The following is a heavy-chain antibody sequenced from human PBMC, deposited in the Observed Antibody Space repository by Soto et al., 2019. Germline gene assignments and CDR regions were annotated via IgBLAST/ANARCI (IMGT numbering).Heavy chain of an antibody. CDR1: GFTVQYYW. J-gene: IGHJ3*01. D-gene: IGHD2-21*02. Sequence: PGRSLRLSCPDSGFTVQYYWMYWVRQAPGQGLVWVSHIHSDGSTTTYADSVKGRFTISRDNAKNTLYLQMNSLRAEDTAVYYCVRGDKGGFDLWGQGTTVTVSS. CDR3: VRGDKGGFDL. V-gene: IGHV3-74*01. CDR2: IHSDGSTT.